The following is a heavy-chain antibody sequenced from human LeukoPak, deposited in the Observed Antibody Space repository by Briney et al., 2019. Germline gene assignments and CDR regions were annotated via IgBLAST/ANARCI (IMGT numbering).Heavy chain of an antibody. D-gene: IGHD5-18*01. V-gene: IGHV4-59*01. Sequence: SETLSLTCTVSGGSISSYYWSWIRQPPGKGLEWIGYIYYSGSTNYNPSLKSRVTISVDTSKNQFSLKLSSVTAADTAVYYCARDPRVDTDYYYYGMDVWGQGTTVTVSS. CDR3: ARDPRVDTDYYYYGMDV. CDR1: GGSISSYY. J-gene: IGHJ6*02. CDR2: IYYSGST.